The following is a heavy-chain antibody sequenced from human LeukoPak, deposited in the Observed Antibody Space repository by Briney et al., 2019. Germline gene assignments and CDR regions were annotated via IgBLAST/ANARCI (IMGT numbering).Heavy chain of an antibody. D-gene: IGHD2-2*01. CDR2: IIPIFGTA. J-gene: IGHJ4*02. Sequence: GASVNVSCTASGGTFSSYAISWVRQAPGQGLEWMGGIIPIFGTANYAQKFQGRVTITTDESTSTAYMELSSLRSEDTAVYYCARDDCSSTSCPSNTFDYWGQGTLVTVSS. V-gene: IGHV1-69*05. CDR1: GGTFSSYA. CDR3: ARDDCSSTSCPSNTFDY.